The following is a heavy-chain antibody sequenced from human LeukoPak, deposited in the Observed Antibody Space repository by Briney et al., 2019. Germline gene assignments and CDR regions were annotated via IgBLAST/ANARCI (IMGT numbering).Heavy chain of an antibody. CDR1: GYTLTELS. J-gene: IGHJ5*02. V-gene: IGHV1-24*01. CDR2: FDPEDGET. D-gene: IGHD2-15*01. Sequence: ASVKVSCKVSGYTLTELSMHWVRQAPGKGLEWMGGFDPEDGETIYAQKFQGSVTMTEDTSTDTAYMELSSLRSEDTAVYYCATVDPGSTYCSGGSCYPNWLDPWGQGTLVTVSS. CDR3: ATVDPGSTYCSGGSCYPNWLDP.